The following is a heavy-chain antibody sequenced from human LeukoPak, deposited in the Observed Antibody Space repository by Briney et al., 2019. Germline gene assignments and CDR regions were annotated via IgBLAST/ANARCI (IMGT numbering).Heavy chain of an antibody. CDR1: GFTFTSHW. V-gene: IGHV3-7*01. CDR3: ARDATCCTNGVCYTRFDY. J-gene: IGHJ4*02. CDR2: MNLDGSEK. Sequence: PGGSLRLSCAASGFTFTSHWMIWVRQAPGKGLEGVARMNLDGSEKYYVDSVKGRFTISRDNAKTSLYLEMNSLRAEDTAVYYCARDATCCTNGVCYTRFDYWGQGTLVTVSS. D-gene: IGHD2-8*01.